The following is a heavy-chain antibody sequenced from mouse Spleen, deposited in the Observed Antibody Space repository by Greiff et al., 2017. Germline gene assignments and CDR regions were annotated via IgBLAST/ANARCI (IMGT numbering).Heavy chain of an antibody. CDR2: ISSGSSTI. CDR3: ARTAYYSNYGDFDV. Sequence: EVQLVESGGGLVKPGGSLKLSCAASGFTFSDYGMHWVRQAPEKGLEWVAYISSGSSTIYYADTVKGRFTISRDNAKNTLFLQMTSLRSEDTAMYYCARTAYYSNYGDFDVWGAGTTVTVSS. V-gene: IGHV5-17*01. D-gene: IGHD2-5*01. CDR1: GFTFSDYG. J-gene: IGHJ1*01.